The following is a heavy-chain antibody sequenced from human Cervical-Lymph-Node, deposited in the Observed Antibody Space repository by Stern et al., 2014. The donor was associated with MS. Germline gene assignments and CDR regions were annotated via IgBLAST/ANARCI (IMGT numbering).Heavy chain of an antibody. J-gene: IGHJ4*02. CDR1: GFTFSNYA. Sequence: EVQLLESGGGLVQPGGSLRLACTASGFTFSNYAMNWVRQAPGKGLEWLSVIGGSGITTFYGDSVQGRFTVSRDNSKNTLYLQLNSLRAEDTAVYYCARDPSGSWYLDYWGQGTLVTVSS. CDR3: ARDPSGSWYLDY. D-gene: IGHD6-13*01. V-gene: IGHV3-23*01. CDR2: IGGSGITT.